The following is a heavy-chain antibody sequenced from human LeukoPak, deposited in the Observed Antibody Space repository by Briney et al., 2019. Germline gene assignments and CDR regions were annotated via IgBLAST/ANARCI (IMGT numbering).Heavy chain of an antibody. J-gene: IGHJ4*02. Sequence: GGSLRLSCAASGFTVSSNYMSWVRQAPGKGLEWVSVIYSGGSTYYADSVKGRFTISRDNSKNTLYLQMNSLRAEDTAVYYCASASPGYYYYFDYWGQGTLVTVSS. D-gene: IGHD3-22*01. CDR3: ASASPGYYYYFDY. V-gene: IGHV3-66*01. CDR2: IYSGGST. CDR1: GFTVSSNY.